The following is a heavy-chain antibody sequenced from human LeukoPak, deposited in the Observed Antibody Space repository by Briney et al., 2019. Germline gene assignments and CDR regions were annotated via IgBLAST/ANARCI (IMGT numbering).Heavy chain of an antibody. J-gene: IGHJ4*02. CDR3: AKGGDSGSSYPDY. CDR2: ISWNSGSI. Sequence: QAGGSLRLSCATSGFTFNHYWMSWVRQAPGKGLEWVSGISWNSGSIGYADSVKGRFTISRDNAKNSLYLQMNSLRAEDTALYYCAKGGDSGSSYPDYWGQGTLVTVSS. D-gene: IGHD1-26*01. CDR1: GFTFNHYW. V-gene: IGHV3-9*01.